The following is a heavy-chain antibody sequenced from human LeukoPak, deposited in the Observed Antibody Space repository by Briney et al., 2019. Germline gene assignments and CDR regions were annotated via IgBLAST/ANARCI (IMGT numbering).Heavy chain of an antibody. D-gene: IGHD1-26*01. CDR1: GYSFTSHF. CDR3: ARDRSGSYGAFDY. J-gene: IGHJ4*02. Sequence: ASVKVSCKASGYSFTSHFIYWVRQAPGQGLEWMGWINPNSGTTSYAQKFRGRVTMTRDTSISTADMDLSRLTSDDTAVYYCARDRSGSYGAFDYWGQGTLVTVSS. V-gene: IGHV1-2*02. CDR2: INPNSGTT.